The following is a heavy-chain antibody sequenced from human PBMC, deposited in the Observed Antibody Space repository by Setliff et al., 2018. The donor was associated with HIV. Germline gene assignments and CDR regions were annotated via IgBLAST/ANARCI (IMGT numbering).Heavy chain of an antibody. D-gene: IGHD2-21*02. J-gene: IGHJ4*02. CDR2: IHASGKT. CDR3: ATLDPSGGNFLAY. CDR1: GDTDFY. Sequence: LSLTCTVSGDTDFYWNWIRQPPGKGLEWIGYIHASGKTNYNTSLKRRVTLALDTSEMHFSLHLTSVTAADTTVYYCATLDPSGGNFLAYWGQGTLVTVSS. V-gene: IGHV4-4*09.